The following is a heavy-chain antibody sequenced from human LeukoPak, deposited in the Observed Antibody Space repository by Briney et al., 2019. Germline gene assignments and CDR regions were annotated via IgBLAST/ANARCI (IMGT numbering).Heavy chain of an antibody. D-gene: IGHD3-22*01. CDR1: GGSISSNSYS. CDR3: ARDRFMIVVARGPLGPFGI. CDR2: IYYSGST. Sequence: SETLSLTCSVSGGSISSNSYSWGWIRQPPGKGLEWIGSIYYSGSTYYNPSLKSRVTISLDTSKNQFSLKLSSVTAADTAVYYCARDRFMIVVARGPLGPFGIWGQGTMVTVSS. V-gene: IGHV4-39*07. J-gene: IGHJ3*02.